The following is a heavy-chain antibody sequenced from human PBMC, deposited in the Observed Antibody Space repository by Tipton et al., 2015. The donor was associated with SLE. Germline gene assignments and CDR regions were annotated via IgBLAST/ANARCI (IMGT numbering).Heavy chain of an antibody. CDR3: ARTFPYGGFDP. CDR2: IYYSGST. J-gene: IGHJ5*02. Sequence: TLSLTCTVSGGSISSYYWSGIRQPPGKGLEWIGYIYYSGSTNYNPSLKSRVTISVDTSKNQFSLKLSSVTAADTAVYYCARTFPYGGFDPWGQGTLVTVSS. CDR1: GGSISSYY. V-gene: IGHV4-59*01. D-gene: IGHD4-23*01.